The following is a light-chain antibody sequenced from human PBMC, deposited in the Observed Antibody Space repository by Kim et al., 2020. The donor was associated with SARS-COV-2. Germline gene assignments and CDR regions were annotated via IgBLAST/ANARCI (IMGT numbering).Light chain of an antibody. CDR2: GAS. V-gene: IGKV3-20*01. CDR1: QTVSNNY. CDR3: QQYDTPPLT. J-gene: IGKJ4*01. Sequence: DIVVTQSPDTLSLSPGERATLSCRASQTVSNNYLAWYQHKPGQAPRLLIFGASSRATVIPDRFSGSGSETDFTLSIGSLEPEDFAVYYCQQYDTPPLTFGGGTKVDIK.